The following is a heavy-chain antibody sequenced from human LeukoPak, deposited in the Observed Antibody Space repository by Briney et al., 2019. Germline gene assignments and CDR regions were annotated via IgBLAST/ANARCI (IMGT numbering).Heavy chain of an antibody. J-gene: IGHJ5*02. CDR2: FYYSGCT. Sequence: PSETLSLTCTVSGGSISSYYWSWIRQPPGKALEWIGYFYYSGCTNYNPSLKSRVTISVDTSKTQYSLKLSSVTAADTAVYYCARLLSPSAGSWFDPWGQGTLVTVSS. V-gene: IGHV4-59*08. CDR3: ARLLSPSAGSWFDP. D-gene: IGHD1-26*01. CDR1: GGSISSYY.